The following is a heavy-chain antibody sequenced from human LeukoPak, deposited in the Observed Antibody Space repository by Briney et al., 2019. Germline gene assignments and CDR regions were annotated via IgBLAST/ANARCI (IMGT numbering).Heavy chain of an antibody. CDR1: GYSFTTYW. CDR2: IYPDDSDT. V-gene: IGHV5-51*01. Sequence: GESLKISCKGSGYSFTTYWIGWVRQMPGKGLEWMGIIYPDDSDTRYSPSFQGQVTISADKSISTAYLQWSSLKASDTAMYYCARQTKLGYYYYGVDVWGQGTTVTVSS. J-gene: IGHJ6*02. D-gene: IGHD7-27*01. CDR3: ARQTKLGYYYYGVDV.